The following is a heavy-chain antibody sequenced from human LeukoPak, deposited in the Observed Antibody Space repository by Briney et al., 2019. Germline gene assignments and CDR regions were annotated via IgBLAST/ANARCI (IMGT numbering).Heavy chain of an antibody. CDR1: GFTFSSSW. V-gene: IGHV3-7*03. CDR2: IKEDGTAK. CDR3: AKKARLASSGSPSFDY. D-gene: IGHD1-26*01. J-gene: IGHJ4*02. Sequence: PGGSLRLSCAASGFTFSSSWMAWVRQAPGKGLEWVGNIKEDGTAKNYVVSVRGRFTISRDNAKNSLYLQMNSLRAEDTAVYYCAKKARLASSGSPSFDYWGQGTLVTVSS.